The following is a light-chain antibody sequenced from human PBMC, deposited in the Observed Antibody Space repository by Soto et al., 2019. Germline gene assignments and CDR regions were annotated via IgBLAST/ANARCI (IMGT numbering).Light chain of an antibody. CDR2: DAS. J-gene: IGKJ2*03. V-gene: IGKV1-5*01. CDR3: QQDQKYSSS. CDR1: QSVFIW. Sequence: DIPLTQSPSIVSASLGDRVTISCRASQSVFIWLAWYQQKRGKAPKLLIYDASALESGVPPRFSRIGFETEFTLSIDGLQSDDFAVYYCQQDQKYSSSFGQGTELEI.